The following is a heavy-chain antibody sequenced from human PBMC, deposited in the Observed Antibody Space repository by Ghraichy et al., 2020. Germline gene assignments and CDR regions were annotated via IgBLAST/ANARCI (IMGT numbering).Heavy chain of an antibody. D-gene: IGHD3-9*01. CDR3: EREAITPYYDILTGYYNHYYYMDV. J-gene: IGHJ6*03. CDR1: GFTFSSYW. Sequence: GGSLRLSCAASGFTFSSYWMSWVRQAPGKGLEWVANIKQDGSEKYYVDSVKGRFTISRDNAKNSLYLQMNSLRAEDTAVYYCEREAITPYYDILTGYYNHYYYMDVWGKGTTVTVSS. V-gene: IGHV3-7*03. CDR2: IKQDGSEK.